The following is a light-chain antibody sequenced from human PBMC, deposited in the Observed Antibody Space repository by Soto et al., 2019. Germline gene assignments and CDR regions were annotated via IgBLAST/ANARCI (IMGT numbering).Light chain of an antibody. CDR3: QQLNSYPWT. J-gene: IGKJ1*01. Sequence: IQLTQSPSSLSASVGDRVTITCRASQGISSSLAWYQQKPGRAPKLLIYGASTLQSGVPSRFSGSGSGTDVTITISSLQPEDFATYYGQQLNSYPWTFGQGTKVEIK. CDR1: QGISSS. CDR2: GAS. V-gene: IGKV1-9*01.